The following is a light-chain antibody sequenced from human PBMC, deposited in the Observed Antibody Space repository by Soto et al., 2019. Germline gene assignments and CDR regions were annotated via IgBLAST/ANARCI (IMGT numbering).Light chain of an antibody. J-gene: IGKJ5*01. V-gene: IGKV1-39*01. CDR2: GAA. Sequence: DIQLTQYPSSLSASVGDRVTITCRASQTITTYLSWFPHKPGKAPKLLVYGAASLQSGVPSRFSGSGSGTEFTLTISSLQSEDFATYYCQQSYTTPITFGQGTRLEIK. CDR3: QQSYTTPIT. CDR1: QTITTY.